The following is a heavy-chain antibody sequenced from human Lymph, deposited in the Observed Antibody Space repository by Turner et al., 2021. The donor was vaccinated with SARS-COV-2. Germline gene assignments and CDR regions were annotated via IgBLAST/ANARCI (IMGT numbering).Heavy chain of an antibody. Sequence: EVQLVQSGAEVKQPGESLMISCRPSGYSFTTYWIGWVRQMPGKGLEWMGIIYPGDADTRYSPSFQGQVTISADKSISTAYLQWSSLKASDTAMYYCARREWGGSLGHIDYWGQGTLVTVSS. CDR2: IYPGDADT. J-gene: IGHJ4*02. CDR3: ARREWGGSLGHIDY. CDR1: GYSFTTYW. D-gene: IGHD3-3*01. V-gene: IGHV5-51*01.